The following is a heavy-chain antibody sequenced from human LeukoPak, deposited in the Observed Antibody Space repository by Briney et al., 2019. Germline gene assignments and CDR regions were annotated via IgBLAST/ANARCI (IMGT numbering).Heavy chain of an antibody. V-gene: IGHV4-30-4*01. D-gene: IGHD3-10*01. J-gene: IGHJ4*02. CDR3: ARDTLMVRGVIDY. CDR1: GGSISSDDYY. CDR2: IYYSGSN. Sequence: SETLSLTCTVSGGSISSDDYYWSWIRQPPGKGLEWIGCIYYSGSNYYNPSRKSRVTITVDTSKNQFSLKLSAVAAADTAVYYCARDTLMVRGVIDYWGQGTLVTVSS.